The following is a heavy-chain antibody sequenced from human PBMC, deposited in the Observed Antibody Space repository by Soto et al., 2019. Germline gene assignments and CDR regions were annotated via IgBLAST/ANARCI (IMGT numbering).Heavy chain of an antibody. D-gene: IGHD3-22*01. Sequence: GGSLRLSCAAFGFTFSDYYMSWIRQAPGKGLEWFSYISSSSSYTHYAYSVKGRFTISRDNAKNSLYLQMNSLRAEDTAVYYCAREVHYYDSSGYSVAVAFDYWGQGTLVTVSS. CDR2: ISSSSSYT. V-gene: IGHV3-11*06. J-gene: IGHJ4*02. CDR1: GFTFSDYY. CDR3: AREVHYYDSSGYSVAVAFDY.